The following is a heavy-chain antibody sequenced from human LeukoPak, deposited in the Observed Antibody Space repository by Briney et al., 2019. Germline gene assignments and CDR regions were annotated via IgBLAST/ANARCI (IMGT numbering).Heavy chain of an antibody. J-gene: IGHJ5*02. V-gene: IGHV1-8*03. CDR1: GYTFTSYD. CDR3: ARSGQGRRYRNWFDP. CDR2: MNPNSGNT. D-gene: IGHD3-9*01. Sequence: GASVKVSCKASGYTFTSYDINWVRQATGQGLEWMGWMNPNSGNTGYAQKFQGRVTITRNTSISTAYMELSSLRSEDTAVYYCARSGQGRRYRNWFDPWGQGTLVTVSS.